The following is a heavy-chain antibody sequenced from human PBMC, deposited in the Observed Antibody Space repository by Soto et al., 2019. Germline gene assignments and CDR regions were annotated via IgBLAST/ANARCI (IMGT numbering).Heavy chain of an antibody. CDR2: ISAYNGNT. CDR1: GYTFTSYG. Sequence: QVQLVQSGAEVKKPGASVKVSCKASGYTFTSYGISWVRQAPGQGLEWMGWISAYNGNTNYAQKLQGRVTMTTDTSTSTAYLELRSLRSDDTAVYYCARDRFFSPRGYSSSLSYWGQGTLVTVSS. V-gene: IGHV1-18*01. J-gene: IGHJ4*02. D-gene: IGHD6-6*01. CDR3: ARDRFFSPRGYSSSLSY.